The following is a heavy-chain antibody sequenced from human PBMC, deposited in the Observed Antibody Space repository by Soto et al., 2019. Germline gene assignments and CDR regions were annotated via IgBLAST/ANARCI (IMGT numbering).Heavy chain of an antibody. V-gene: IGHV4-39*01. CDR3: ASQIMDYGTYYFDY. J-gene: IGHJ4*02. Sequence: QLQLQESGPGLVKPSETLSLTCTVSGGSISSSSYYWGWIRQPPGKGLEWIGSIYYSGSTYYNPSLKSRVTISVDTSKSQFSLKLSSVTAADTAVYYCASQIMDYGTYYFDYWGQGTLVTVSS. CDR2: IYYSGST. D-gene: IGHD3-10*01. CDR1: GGSISSSSYY.